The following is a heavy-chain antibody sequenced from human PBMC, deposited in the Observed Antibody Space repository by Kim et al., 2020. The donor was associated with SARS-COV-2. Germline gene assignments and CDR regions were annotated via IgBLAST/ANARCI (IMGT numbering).Heavy chain of an antibody. J-gene: IGHJ4*02. CDR3: AREIRGNSFYD. CDR2: IFYSGSI. D-gene: IGHD6-25*01. Sequence: SETLSLTCTVSGGSINSDYWSWIRQPPGKGLEWIGYIFYSGSINYNPSLKSRVTISVDTSKSQFSLKLTSVTAADTAVYYCAREIRGNSFYDWGQGALVTVSS. CDR1: GGSINSDY. V-gene: IGHV4-59*13.